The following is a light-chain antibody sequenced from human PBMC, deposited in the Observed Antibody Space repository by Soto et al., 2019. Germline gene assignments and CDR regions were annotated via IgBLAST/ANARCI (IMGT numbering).Light chain of an antibody. Sequence: EIQMTQSPSSLYASVGDRVTLSCRASQSIGYNLAWYQQKSGKVPKLLIYAASTMQPGVPSRFSGSRSGTDFTLTISSLQPEDFATYYCQNHNDCPWTFGQGTKVEIK. V-gene: IGKV1-27*01. CDR2: AAS. CDR1: QSIGYN. J-gene: IGKJ1*01. CDR3: QNHNDCPWT.